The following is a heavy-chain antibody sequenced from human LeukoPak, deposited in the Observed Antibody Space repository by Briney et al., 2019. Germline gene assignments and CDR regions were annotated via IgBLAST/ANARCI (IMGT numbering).Heavy chain of an antibody. CDR2: IRYDGSNK. D-gene: IGHD3-3*01. CDR3: AKDRYDFWSGYPEYYFDY. Sequence: GGSLRLSCAASGFTFSSYGMHWVRQAPGKGLGWVAFIRYDGSNKYYADSVKGRFTISRDNSKNTLYLQMNSLRAEDTAVYYCAKDRYDFWSGYPEYYFDYWGQGTLVTVSS. J-gene: IGHJ4*02. V-gene: IGHV3-30*02. CDR1: GFTFSSYG.